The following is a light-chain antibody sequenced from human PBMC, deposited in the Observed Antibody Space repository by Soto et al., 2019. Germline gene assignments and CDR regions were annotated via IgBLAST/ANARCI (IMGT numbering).Light chain of an antibody. CDR1: SSNIGSNT. V-gene: IGLV1-44*01. J-gene: IGLJ1*01. Sequence: QSVLTQPPSTSGTPGQRVTISCSGSSSNIGSNTVSWCQQLPGTAPKPLIYNNNQRPSGVPDRFSGSKSGTSASPAISGLQSEDEADYYCAAWDDSLIGYVFGTGTKVTVL. CDR2: NNN. CDR3: AAWDDSLIGYV.